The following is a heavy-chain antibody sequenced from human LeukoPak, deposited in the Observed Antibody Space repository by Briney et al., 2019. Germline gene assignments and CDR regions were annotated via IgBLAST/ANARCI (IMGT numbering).Heavy chain of an antibody. CDR2: IYSGGST. D-gene: IGHD2-15*01. CDR1: GFTVGSNY. J-gene: IGHJ4*02. CDR3: ARDLGYCSGGSCYSAPFDY. V-gene: IGHV3-66*01. Sequence: GGSLRLSCAASGFTVGSNYMSWVRQAPGKGLEWVSVIYSGGSTYYADSVKGRFTISRDNSKNTLYLQMNSLRAEDTAVYYCARDLGYCSGGSCYSAPFDYWGQGTLVTVSS.